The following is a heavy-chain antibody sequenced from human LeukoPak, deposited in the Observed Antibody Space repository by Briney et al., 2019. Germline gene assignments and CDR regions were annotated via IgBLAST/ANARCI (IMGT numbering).Heavy chain of an antibody. V-gene: IGHV1-24*01. CDR3: ATDTRGGYMFSDVDTARVTGY. J-gene: IGHJ4*02. CDR2: FDPEDGET. D-gene: IGHD5-18*01. CDR1: GYTLTELS. Sequence: ASVKVSCKVSGYTLTELSMHWVRQAPGKGLEWMGGFDPEDGETIYAQKFQGRVTMTEDTSTDTAYMELSRLRSVCTAGYYFATDTRGGYMFSDVDTARVTGYWGQGPLVTVSS.